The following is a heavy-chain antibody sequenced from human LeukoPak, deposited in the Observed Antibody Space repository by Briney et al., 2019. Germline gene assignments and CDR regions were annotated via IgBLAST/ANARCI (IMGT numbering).Heavy chain of an antibody. Sequence: ASVKVSCKASGYTFTDYYMHWVRQAPGQGLEWMGWINPNSGVTSYAQNFQGRVTMTRDTSISPAYMELTWLSSDDTAVYYCARERSNGGLRLDFWGQGTLVTASS. CDR2: INPNSGVT. J-gene: IGHJ4*02. CDR1: GYTFTDYY. CDR3: ARERSNGGLRLDF. V-gene: IGHV1-2*02. D-gene: IGHD3-16*01.